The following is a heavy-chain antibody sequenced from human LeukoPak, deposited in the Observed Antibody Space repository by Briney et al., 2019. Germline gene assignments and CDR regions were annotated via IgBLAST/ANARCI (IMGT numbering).Heavy chain of an antibody. D-gene: IGHD2-2*01. CDR3: ARRNFCSSTSCYTNENWFDP. J-gene: IGHJ5*02. Sequence: SETLSLTCTVSGGSISSSSYYWGWIRQPPGKGLEWIGSIYYSGSTYYNPSLKSRFTISVDTSKTQFSLKLSSVTAADTAVYYCARRNFCSSTSCYTNENWFDPWGQGTLVTVSS. V-gene: IGHV4-39*01. CDR2: IYYSGST. CDR1: GGSISSSSYY.